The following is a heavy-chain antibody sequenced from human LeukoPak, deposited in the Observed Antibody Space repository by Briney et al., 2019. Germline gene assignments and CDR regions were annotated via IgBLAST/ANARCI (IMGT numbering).Heavy chain of an antibody. CDR1: GGSFSGYY. CDR2: INHSGST. V-gene: IGHV4-34*01. CDR3: ARGNLLYYDSSGSPKRLDY. J-gene: IGHJ4*02. Sequence: SETLSLTCAVYGGSFSGYYWSWIRQPPGKGLEWIGEINHSGSTNYNPSLKSRVTISVNTSKNQFSLKLSSVTAADTAVYYCARGNLLYYDSSGSPKRLDYWGQGTLVTVSS. D-gene: IGHD3-22*01.